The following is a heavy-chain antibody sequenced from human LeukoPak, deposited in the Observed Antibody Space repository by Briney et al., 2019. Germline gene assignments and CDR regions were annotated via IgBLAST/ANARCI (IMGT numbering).Heavy chain of an antibody. J-gene: IGHJ4*02. Sequence: SETLSLTCTVSGGSISSYYWSWIRQPPGKGLEWIGYIYYSGSTNYNPSLESRVTISVDTSKNQFSLKLSSVTAADTAVYYCARGGGYCSGGSCHIDYWGQGTLVTVSS. V-gene: IGHV4-59*01. CDR1: GGSISSYY. D-gene: IGHD2-15*01. CDR3: ARGGGYCSGGSCHIDY. CDR2: IYYSGST.